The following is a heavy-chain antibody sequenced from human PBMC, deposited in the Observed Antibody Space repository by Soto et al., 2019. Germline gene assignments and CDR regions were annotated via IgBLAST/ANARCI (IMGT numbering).Heavy chain of an antibody. CDR2: IIAIFGTA. J-gene: IGHJ3*02. CDR1: GGTFSSYA. Sequence: QVQLVQSGAEVKKPGSSVKVSCKASGGTFSSYAISWVRQAPGQGLEWMGGIIAIFGTANYAQTFQGRVTITADESTNTGYRELSSLRSEDTAIYYCARDQRPQLERPGPRHAFDIWGQGTMVTVAS. D-gene: IGHD5-18*01. CDR3: ARDQRPQLERPGPRHAFDI. V-gene: IGHV1-69*12.